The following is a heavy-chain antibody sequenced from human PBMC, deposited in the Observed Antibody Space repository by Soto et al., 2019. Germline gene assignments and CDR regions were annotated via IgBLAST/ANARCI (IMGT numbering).Heavy chain of an antibody. CDR1: GGSIGSYY. D-gene: IGHD3-10*01. Sequence: QVQLQESGPGLVKPSETLALTCTVSGGSIGSYYWSWIRQPPGKGLEWIGFGHYSGSSKYNPSLKNRVTISVDTSQNQVSLRLRSVTAADAAVYFCARESAGSGKNNWFDPWGRGILVTVSS. J-gene: IGHJ5*02. CDR2: GHYSGSS. V-gene: IGHV4-59*01. CDR3: ARESAGSGKNNWFDP.